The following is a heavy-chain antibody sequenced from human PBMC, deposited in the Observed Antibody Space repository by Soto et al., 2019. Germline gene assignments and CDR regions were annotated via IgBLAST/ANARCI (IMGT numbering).Heavy chain of an antibody. J-gene: IGHJ4*02. CDR3: ARDLEKGGGSEGFDY. V-gene: IGHV1-2*02. CDR2: INPKSGGT. D-gene: IGHD1-26*01. Sequence: ASVKVSCKASGYTFTGYYMHWVRQAPGQGLEWMGWINPKSGGTMYPQKFQGRVTMTWDTSISTAYMALTRLRSDDTAVYYCARDLEKGGGSEGFDYWGQGTLVTVSS. CDR1: GYTFTGYY.